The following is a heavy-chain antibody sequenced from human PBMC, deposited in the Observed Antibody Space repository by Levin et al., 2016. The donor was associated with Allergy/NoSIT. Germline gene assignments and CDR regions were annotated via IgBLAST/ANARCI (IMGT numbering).Heavy chain of an antibody. Sequence: ASVKVSCKVSGYTLIELSMHWVRQAPGQGLEWMGWISAYNGNTNYAQKLQGRVTMTTDTSTSTAYMELRSLRSDDTAVYYCARVSSSGWYRTDIGYYGMDVWGQGTTVTVSS. CDR3: ARVSSSGWYRTDIGYYGMDV. CDR2: ISAYNGNT. V-gene: IGHV1-18*01. J-gene: IGHJ6*02. CDR1: GYTLIELS. D-gene: IGHD6-19*01.